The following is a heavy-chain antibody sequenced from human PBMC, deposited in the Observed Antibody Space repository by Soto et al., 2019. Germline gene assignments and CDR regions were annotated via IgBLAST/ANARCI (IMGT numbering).Heavy chain of an antibody. CDR1: DHC. V-gene: IGHV4-30-4*06. J-gene: IGHJ5*02. CDR3: ARGPPLVCSGGSCYNGQDIHWFDP. Sequence: DHCGRCIIQNKGKGMEWIGSIEYNRIISYNPSLKSRITISVDTSKNQFSLKLSSVTAADTAVYYCARGPPLVCSGGSCYNGQDIHWFDPWGQGTLVTVSS. CDR2: IEYNRII. D-gene: IGHD2-15*01.